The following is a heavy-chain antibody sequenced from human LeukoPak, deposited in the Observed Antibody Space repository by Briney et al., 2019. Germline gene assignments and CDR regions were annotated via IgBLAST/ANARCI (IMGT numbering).Heavy chain of an antibody. CDR1: GFTFSSFD. D-gene: IGHD1-1*01. Sequence: GGSLRLSCAASGFTFSSFDMHWVRQPTGQGLEWVSTIGTASDTYYPGSVEGRFTLSRDNAKNSLYLRMNSLTAGDTAVYYCARGPPRGKYYYMDIWGKGTTVTVSS. CDR3: ARGPPRGKYYYMDI. J-gene: IGHJ6*03. V-gene: IGHV3-13*01. CDR2: IGTASDT.